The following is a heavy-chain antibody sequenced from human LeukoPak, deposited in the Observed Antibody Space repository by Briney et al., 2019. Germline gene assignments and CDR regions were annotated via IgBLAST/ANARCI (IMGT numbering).Heavy chain of an antibody. J-gene: IGHJ4*02. CDR1: GFSFSSYG. D-gene: IGHD6-13*01. V-gene: IGHV3-33*01. CDR2: IWYDGSNQ. Sequence: GGSLRLSCAASGFSFSSYGMHWVRQAPGKGLEWVAIIWYDGSNQYYADSVTGRFIISRDNSKNTLYLQMNSLRAEDTAVYYCAREFSCWSPYFDYWGQGTLVTVSS. CDR3: AREFSCWSPYFDY.